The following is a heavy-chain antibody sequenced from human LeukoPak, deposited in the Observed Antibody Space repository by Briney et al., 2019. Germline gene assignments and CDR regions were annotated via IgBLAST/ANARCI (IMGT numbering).Heavy chain of an antibody. J-gene: IGHJ4*02. D-gene: IGHD4-17*01. V-gene: IGHV3-7*04. CDR3: ARYRGGGDYDF. CDR1: GFTFSSYG. Sequence: GRSLRLSCAASGFTFSSYGMHWVRQAPGKGLEWVATIKQDGNVTYYLDSVNGRFTISRDNAKNSLYLQMNSLRAEDTAVYFCARYRGGGDYDFWGQGTLVTVSS. CDR2: IKQDGNVT.